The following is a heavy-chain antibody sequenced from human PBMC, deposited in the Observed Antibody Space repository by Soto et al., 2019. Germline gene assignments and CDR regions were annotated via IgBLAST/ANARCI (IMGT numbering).Heavy chain of an antibody. V-gene: IGHV1-46*01. J-gene: IGHJ5*02. D-gene: IGHD3-22*01. CDR1: GYTSTNYY. CDR2: INPSGDSA. CDR3: ASYYYHTSGPFDP. Sequence: QVQLVQSGAEVKKPEASVRVSCKASGYTSTNYYIHWVRQAPGQGLEWMGMINPSGDSATYAQKFRDRITMTRETSTSTVYMNLSSLRSDDTAVYYCASYYYHTSGPFDPWGQGTLVTVSS.